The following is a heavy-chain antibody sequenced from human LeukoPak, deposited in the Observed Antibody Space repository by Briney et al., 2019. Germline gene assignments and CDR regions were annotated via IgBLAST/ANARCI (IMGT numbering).Heavy chain of an antibody. CDR2: IGANGGGM. J-gene: IGHJ6*03. CDR1: GLTFDNYV. D-gene: IGHD3-10*01. V-gene: IGHV3-23*01. Sequence: PGGSLRLSCVASGLTFDNYVVKWVRQAPGKGLEWVSTIGANGGGMYYADSVKGRFTISRDNSRHTVYLQMTTLRDDDTATYYCAKGDFGYYYYMDVWGKGPRSPSP. CDR3: AKGDFGYYYYMDV.